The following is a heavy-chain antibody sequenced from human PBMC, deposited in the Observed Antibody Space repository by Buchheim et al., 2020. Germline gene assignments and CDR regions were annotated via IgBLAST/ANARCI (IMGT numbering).Heavy chain of an antibody. CDR3: ARMGYSGSYYDP. V-gene: IGHV4-38-2*01. Sequence: QVQLQESGPGLVKPSETLSLTCAVSGYSISNDYYRGWIRQPPGKGLEWIGSISHGGRTFYNPSLKSRVTVSLDASKNHFSLTLTSVTAPDTAMYYCARMGYSGSYYDPWGRGTL. CDR1: GYSISNDYY. J-gene: IGHJ5*02. D-gene: IGHD1-26*01. CDR2: ISHGGRT.